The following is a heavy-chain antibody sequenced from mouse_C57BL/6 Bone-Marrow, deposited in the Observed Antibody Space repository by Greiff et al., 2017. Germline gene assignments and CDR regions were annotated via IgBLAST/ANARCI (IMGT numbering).Heavy chain of an antibody. CDR2: LHSNSGST. V-gene: IGHV1-64*01. Sequence: QVQLQQPGAELVKSGASAMLSCKASVHTFTSYWMHWVKQRPGQGLEWIGMLHSNSGSTNYKVKFKSKATLAVDKSSSTAYMQLSSLTSEDSAVYYCPYGFYAMDGWRHGTSLTVSS. J-gene: IGHJ4*01. D-gene: IGHD1-1*01. CDR1: VHTFTSYW. CDR3: PYGFYAMDG.